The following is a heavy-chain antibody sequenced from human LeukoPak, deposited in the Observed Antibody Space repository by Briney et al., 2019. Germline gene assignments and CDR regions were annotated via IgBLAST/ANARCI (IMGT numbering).Heavy chain of an antibody. CDR1: GFTFSSYG. D-gene: IGHD3-10*01. Sequence: PGGSLRLSCAASGFTFSSYGMHGVRQAPGKGLEWVAVIWYDGSNKYYADSVKGRFTISRDNSKNTLYLQMNSLRAEDTAVYYCARDQGRITMVRGVIDYWGQGTLVTVSS. CDR2: IWYDGSNK. CDR3: ARDQGRITMVRGVIDY. V-gene: IGHV3-33*01. J-gene: IGHJ4*02.